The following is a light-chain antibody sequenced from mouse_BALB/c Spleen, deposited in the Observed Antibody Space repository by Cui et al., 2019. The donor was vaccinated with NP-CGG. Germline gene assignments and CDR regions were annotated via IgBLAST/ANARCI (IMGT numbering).Light chain of an antibody. CDR2: GTN. Sequence: AVVTQDSALTTSPGETVTLTCRSSTGAVTTSNYANWVQEKPDNLFTGLIGGTNNRAPGVPARFSGSLIGDKAALTITGAQTEDEAIYFCALWYSNHWVFGGGTKLTVL. J-gene: IGLJ1*01. CDR1: TGAVTTSNY. CDR3: ALWYSNHWV. V-gene: IGLV1*01.